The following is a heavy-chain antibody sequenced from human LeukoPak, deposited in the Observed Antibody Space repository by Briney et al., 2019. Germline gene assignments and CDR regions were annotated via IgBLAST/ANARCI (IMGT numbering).Heavy chain of an antibody. D-gene: IGHD3-22*01. J-gene: IGHJ4*02. V-gene: IGHV3-23*01. CDR1: GFTFSSYA. CDR3: AKGENYYDSSGYYPPQKNFDY. CDR2: ISGSGGST. Sequence: PGGSLRLSCAASGFTFSSYAMSWVRQAPGKGLEWVSAISGSGGSTYYADSVKGRFTISRDNSKNTLYLQMNSLRAEDTAVYYCAKGENYYDSSGYYPPQKNFDYWGQGTLVTVSS.